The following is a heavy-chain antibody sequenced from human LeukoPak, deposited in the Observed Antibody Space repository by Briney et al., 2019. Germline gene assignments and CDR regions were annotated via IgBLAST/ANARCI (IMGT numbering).Heavy chain of an antibody. J-gene: IGHJ5*02. CDR1: GGSISSYY. D-gene: IGHD5-24*01. Sequence: SETLSLTCTVSGGSISSYYWSWIRQPPGKGLEWIGYIYYSGSTNYNPSLKSRVTISVDTSKNQFSLKLSSVTAADTAVYYCARESGDELATIKIWIWFDPWGQGTLVTVSS. CDR2: IYYSGST. V-gene: IGHV4-59*01. CDR3: ARESGDELATIKIWIWFDP.